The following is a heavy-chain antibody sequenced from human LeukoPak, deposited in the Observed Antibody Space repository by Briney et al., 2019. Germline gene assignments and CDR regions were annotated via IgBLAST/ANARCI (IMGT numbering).Heavy chain of an antibody. CDR1: GGSFSGYY. V-gene: IGHV4-34*01. Sequence: KTSETLSLTCAVYGGSFSGYYWSWIRQPPGKGLEWIGEINHSGSTNYNPSLKSRVTISVDTSKNQFSLKLSSVTAADTAVYYCAREQQQWLENWGQGTLVTVSS. D-gene: IGHD6-19*01. CDR3: AREQQQWLEN. J-gene: IGHJ4*02. CDR2: INHSGST.